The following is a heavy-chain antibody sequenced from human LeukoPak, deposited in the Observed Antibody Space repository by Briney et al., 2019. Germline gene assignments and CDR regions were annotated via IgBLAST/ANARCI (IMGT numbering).Heavy chain of an antibody. Sequence: ASVKVSCKASGYTFTSYGISWVRQAPGQGLEWMGWISAYNGNTNYAQKLQGRVTMTTDTSTSTAYMELRSLRSEDTAVYYCARALRGYSYGPLDYWGQGTLVTVSS. D-gene: IGHD5-18*01. CDR2: ISAYNGNT. J-gene: IGHJ4*02. V-gene: IGHV1-18*01. CDR1: GYTFTSYG. CDR3: ARALRGYSYGPLDY.